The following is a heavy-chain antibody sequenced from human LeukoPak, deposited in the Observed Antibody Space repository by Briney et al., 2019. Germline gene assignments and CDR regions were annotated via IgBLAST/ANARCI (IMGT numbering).Heavy chain of an antibody. Sequence: PGGSLRLSCAASGFSFSTIYMSWVRQTPGQGLEWVANINVDGTAEYYVDSVKGRFTISRDNAKNSLFLQMNSLRADDTAVYYCARGDHEYWGQGTLVTVSS. CDR3: ARGDHEY. J-gene: IGHJ4*02. V-gene: IGHV3-7*01. CDR2: INVDGTAE. CDR1: GFSFSTIY.